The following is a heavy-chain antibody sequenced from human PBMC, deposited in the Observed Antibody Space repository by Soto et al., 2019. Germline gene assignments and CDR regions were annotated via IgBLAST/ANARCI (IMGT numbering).Heavy chain of an antibody. V-gene: IGHV3-23*01. J-gene: IGHJ5*02. CDR1: GFTFISYA. Sequence: SLRLSCAASGFTFISYAMSWVRQAPRKGLEWVSSITGSGGSTYYADSVKGRFTISRDNSKNTLYMQMNNLRADDTAVYYCAKEAGSSGWYSWFDPWGQGTLVTVSS. D-gene: IGHD6-19*01. CDR3: AKEAGSSGWYSWFDP. CDR2: ITGSGGST.